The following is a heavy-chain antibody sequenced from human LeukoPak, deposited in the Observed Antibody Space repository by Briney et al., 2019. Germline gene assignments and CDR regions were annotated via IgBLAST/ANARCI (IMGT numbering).Heavy chain of an antibody. J-gene: IGHJ4*02. V-gene: IGHV3-74*03. CDR1: GFTFSRDW. Sequence: PGGSLRLSCAASGFTFSRDWMYWVRQAPGKGLVWVSRISDDGSITAYADPVQARFTISRDNGQSTVFLQMNSLRVEDTAVYFCVRRYYEYNVYDRHFDFWGQGIPSTDSS. CDR2: ISDDGSIT. D-gene: IGHD5/OR15-5a*01. CDR3: VRRYYEYNVYDRHFDF.